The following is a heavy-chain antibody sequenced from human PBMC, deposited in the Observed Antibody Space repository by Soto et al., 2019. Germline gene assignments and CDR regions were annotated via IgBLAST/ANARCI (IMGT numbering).Heavy chain of an antibody. CDR2: IYYTGST. Sequence: PSETLSLTCTVSGDSINTGDYYWSWLRQPPRKGLEWIGYIYYTGSTYYNPSLKSQFTISIDTSKTQFSLKVNSVTAADTAVYYCARIPLLQGGWFDPWGQGPLVTVSS. V-gene: IGHV4-30-4*01. J-gene: IGHJ5*02. CDR1: GDSINTGDYY. CDR3: ARIPLLQGGWFDP. D-gene: IGHD1-26*01.